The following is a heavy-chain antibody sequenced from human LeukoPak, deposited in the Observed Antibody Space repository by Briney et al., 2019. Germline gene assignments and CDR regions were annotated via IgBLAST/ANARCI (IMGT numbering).Heavy chain of an antibody. D-gene: IGHD3-22*01. CDR1: GFTFSSYG. Sequence: GGSLRLSCAASGFTFSSYGMHWVRQAPGKGLEWVAVIWYDGSNKYYADSVKGRFTISRDNSKNTLYLQVNSLRAEDTAVYYCAKDNSYYDSSGYYIDYWGQGTLVTVSS. CDR3: AKDNSYYDSSGYYIDY. V-gene: IGHV3-33*06. J-gene: IGHJ4*02. CDR2: IWYDGSNK.